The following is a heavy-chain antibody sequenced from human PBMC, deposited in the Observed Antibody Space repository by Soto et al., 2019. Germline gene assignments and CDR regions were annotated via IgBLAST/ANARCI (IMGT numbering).Heavy chain of an antibody. D-gene: IGHD3-3*01. V-gene: IGHV4-4*02. CDR1: GGSISSSNW. Sequence: QVQLQESGPGLVKPSGTLSLTCAVSGGSISSSNWWSCVRQPPGKGLEWIGAIYHSGSTNYNPSLKSRVTISVDKSKNQFSLKLSSVTAADTAVYYCARNGYYDFWSGYYTGSVYGMDVWGQGTTVTVSS. CDR2: IYHSGST. J-gene: IGHJ6*02. CDR3: ARNGYYDFWSGYYTGSVYGMDV.